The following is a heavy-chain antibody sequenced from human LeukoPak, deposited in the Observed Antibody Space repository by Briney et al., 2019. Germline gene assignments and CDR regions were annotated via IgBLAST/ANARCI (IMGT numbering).Heavy chain of an antibody. V-gene: IGHV4-39*07. D-gene: IGHD5-18*01. CDR3: ARGALGYSYGHLFDY. J-gene: IGHJ4*02. Sequence: SETLSLTCTVSGGSISSSSYYWGWIRQPPGKGLEWIGSIYYSGSTYYNPSLKSRVTISVDTSKNQFSLKLSSVTAADTAVYYCARGALGYSYGHLFDYWGQGTLVTVSS. CDR1: GGSISSSSYY. CDR2: IYYSGST.